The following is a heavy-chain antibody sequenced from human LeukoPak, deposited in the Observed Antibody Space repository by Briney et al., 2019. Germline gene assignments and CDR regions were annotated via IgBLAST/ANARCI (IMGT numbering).Heavy chain of an antibody. CDR2: ISSSGSTI. CDR1: GFTFSSYE. V-gene: IGHV3-48*03. J-gene: IGHJ3*02. Sequence: PGGSLRLSCAASGFTFSSYEMNWVRQAPGKGLEWVSYISSSGSTIYYADSVKGRFTISRDNAKNSLYLQMNSLRAEDTAEYYCARGGYSGYDFAFDIWGQGTMVTVSS. CDR3: ARGGYSGYDFAFDI. D-gene: IGHD5-12*01.